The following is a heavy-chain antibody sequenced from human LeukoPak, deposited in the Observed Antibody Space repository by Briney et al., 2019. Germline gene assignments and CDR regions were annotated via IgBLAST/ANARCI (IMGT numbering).Heavy chain of an antibody. V-gene: IGHV1-69*04. CDR2: IIPILGIA. J-gene: IGHJ6*02. D-gene: IGHD2-15*01. CDR3: ARDRGDCSGGSCYSYYYGMDV. Sequence: SVKVSCKASGGTFSSYAISWVRQAPGQGLEWMGRIIPILGIANYAQKFQGRVTITADKSTSTAYMELSSLRSEDTAVYYCARDRGDCSGGSCYSYYYGMDVWGQGTTVTDSS. CDR1: GGTFSSYA.